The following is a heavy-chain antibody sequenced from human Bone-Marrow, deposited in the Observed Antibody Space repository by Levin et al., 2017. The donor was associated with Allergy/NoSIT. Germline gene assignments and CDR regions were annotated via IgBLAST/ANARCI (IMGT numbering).Heavy chain of an antibody. CDR1: GFSISTHY. Sequence: GESLKISCVASGFSISTHYMSWVRQAPGKGLEWVSVIYSGGPTHYADSVKGRFTISRDNSKNTLYLQMDSLRAEDTAVYYCAREEMYWYFDLWGRGTLVTVSS. D-gene: IGHD5-24*01. V-gene: IGHV3-53*01. CDR3: AREEMYWYFDL. CDR2: IYSGGPT. J-gene: IGHJ2*01.